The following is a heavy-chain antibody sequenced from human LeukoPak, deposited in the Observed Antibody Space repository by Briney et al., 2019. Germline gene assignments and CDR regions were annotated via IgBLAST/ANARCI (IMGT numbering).Heavy chain of an antibody. V-gene: IGHV3-23*01. J-gene: IGHJ4*02. CDR1: GFTFSSYA. CDR2: ISGSGGST. CDR3: AKSPGSSSTFDY. D-gene: IGHD6-6*01. Sequence: SGGSLRLSCAASGFTFSSYAMSWVRQAPGKGLEWVSAISGSGGSTYYADSVKGRFTISRDNSKNTLYLQMNSLRAEDTAVYYCAKSPGSSSTFDYWGQGTLVTVSS.